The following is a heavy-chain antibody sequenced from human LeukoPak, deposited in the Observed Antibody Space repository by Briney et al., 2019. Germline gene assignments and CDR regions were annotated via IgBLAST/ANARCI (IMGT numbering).Heavy chain of an antibody. J-gene: IGHJ6*03. CDR2: IYTSGST. V-gene: IGHV4-61*02. D-gene: IGHD3-3*01. CDR3: ARTPYDFWSGYLLYYMDV. CDR1: GGSISSGSYY. Sequence: SQTLSLTCTDSGGSISSGSYYWSRIRQPAGKGLEWIGRIYTSGSTNYNPSLKSRVTISVDTSKNQFSLKLSSVTAADTAVYYCARTPYDFWSGYLLYYMDVWGKGTTVTVSS.